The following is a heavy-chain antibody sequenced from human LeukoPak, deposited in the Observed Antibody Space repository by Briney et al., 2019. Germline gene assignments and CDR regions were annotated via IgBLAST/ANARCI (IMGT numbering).Heavy chain of an antibody. J-gene: IGHJ4*02. CDR2: INHSGST. D-gene: IGHD6-13*01. Sequence: PSQTLSLTCTVSGGSISSGGYYWSWIRQPPGKGLEWIGEINHSGSTNYNPSLKSRVTISVDTSKNQFSLKLSSVTAADTAVYYCAREQQLVLAPLDYWGQGTLVTVSS. V-gene: IGHV4-30-2*01. CDR3: AREQQLVLAPLDY. CDR1: GGSISSGGYY.